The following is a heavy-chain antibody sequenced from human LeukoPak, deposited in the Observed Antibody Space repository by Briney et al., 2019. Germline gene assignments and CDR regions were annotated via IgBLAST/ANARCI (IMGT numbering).Heavy chain of an antibody. CDR1: GNTFGSNI. V-gene: IGHV1-3*01. J-gene: IGHJ3*01. CDR3: ARERPTTTAFHV. Sequence: ASVKVSCKTSGNTFGSNIINWVRQAPGQTLDWMGWINAGNGNTKYSEKFQGRVTITRDTSASTVYMEMSSLRSEDTAVYYCARERPTTTAFHVWGQGTMVTVS. CDR2: INAGNGNT. D-gene: IGHD1-14*01.